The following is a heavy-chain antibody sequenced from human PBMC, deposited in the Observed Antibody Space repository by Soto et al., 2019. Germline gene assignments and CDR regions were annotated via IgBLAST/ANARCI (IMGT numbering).Heavy chain of an antibody. Sequence: EVQLLESGGGLVQPGGSLRLSCAASGFTFSSYAMSWVRQAPGKGLEWVSAISGSGGSTYYADSVKGRFNISRDNTKNTLDAQKNSLRAEDTAVYYCAKYPIPYSSGWYEGDAFDIWGQGTMVTVSS. CDR1: GFTFSSYA. V-gene: IGHV3-23*01. CDR2: ISGSGGST. D-gene: IGHD6-19*01. J-gene: IGHJ3*02. CDR3: AKYPIPYSSGWYEGDAFDI.